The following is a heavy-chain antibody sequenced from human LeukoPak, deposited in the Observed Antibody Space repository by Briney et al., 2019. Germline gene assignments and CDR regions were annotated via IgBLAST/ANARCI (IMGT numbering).Heavy chain of an antibody. V-gene: IGHV1-18*01. D-gene: IGHD3-3*01. CDR3: ARDGYDFWSGYSDP. J-gene: IGHJ5*02. CDR2: ISTYNGNT. CDR1: GYTFTSYG. Sequence: GASVKVSCKASGYTFTSYGISWVRQAPGQGLEWMGWISTYNGNTNYAQKLQGRVTMTTDTSTSTAYMELRSLRSDDTAVYYCARDGYDFWSGYSDPWGQGTLVTVSS.